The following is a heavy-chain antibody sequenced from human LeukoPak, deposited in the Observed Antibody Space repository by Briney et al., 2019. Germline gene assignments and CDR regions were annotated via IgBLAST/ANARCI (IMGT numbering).Heavy chain of an antibody. Sequence: SETLSLTCTVSGGSISSSSYYWGLIRQPPGKGLEWIGSIYHSGNTYYNPSLKSRVTISVDTSKNQFSLKLSSVTATDTAVYFCASIRIILAATYYWGQGILVTVSS. CDR3: ASIRIILAATYY. V-gene: IGHV4-39*07. CDR1: GGSISSSSYY. J-gene: IGHJ4*02. CDR2: IYHSGNT. D-gene: IGHD2-15*01.